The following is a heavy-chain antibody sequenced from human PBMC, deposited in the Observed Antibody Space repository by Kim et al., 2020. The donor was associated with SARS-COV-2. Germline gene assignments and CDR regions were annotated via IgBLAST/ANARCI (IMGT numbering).Heavy chain of an antibody. CDR1: GGSFSGYY. V-gene: IGHV4-34*01. J-gene: IGHJ4*02. D-gene: IGHD2-2*01. CDR3: ARGRETYHDY. Sequence: SETLSLTCAVYGGSFSGYYWSWIRQPPGKGLEWIGEINHSGSTNYNPSLKSRVTISVDTSKNQFSLKLSSVTAADTAVYYCARGRETYHDYWGQGTLVTV. CDR2: INHSGST.